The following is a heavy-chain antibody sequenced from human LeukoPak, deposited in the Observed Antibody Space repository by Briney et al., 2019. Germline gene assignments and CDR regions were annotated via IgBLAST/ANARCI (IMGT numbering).Heavy chain of an antibody. CDR3: AKVFQSSGWLLPYDP. CDR2: ISGSGGST. V-gene: IGHV3-23*01. Sequence: GGSLRLSCAASGFTFSSYAMSWVRQAPGKGLEWVSAISGSGGSTYYADSVKGRFTISRDNSKNTLYLQMSSLRAEDTAVYCCAKVFQSSGWLLPYDPWGQGTLVTVSS. D-gene: IGHD6-19*01. CDR1: GFTFSSYA. J-gene: IGHJ5*02.